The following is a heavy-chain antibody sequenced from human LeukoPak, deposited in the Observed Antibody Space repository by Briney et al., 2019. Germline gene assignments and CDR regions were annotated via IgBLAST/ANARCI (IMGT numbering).Heavy chain of an antibody. Sequence: GESLKILWKGSGYSFTSYWIGWVRQMPGKGLGWMGIIYPGDSDTRYSPSFQGQVTISADKSISTAYLQWSSLKASDPAMYYCARPELYGDYDAFDIWGQGTMVTVSS. CDR2: IYPGDSDT. D-gene: IGHD4-17*01. J-gene: IGHJ3*02. CDR1: GYSFTSYW. CDR3: ARPELYGDYDAFDI. V-gene: IGHV5-51*01.